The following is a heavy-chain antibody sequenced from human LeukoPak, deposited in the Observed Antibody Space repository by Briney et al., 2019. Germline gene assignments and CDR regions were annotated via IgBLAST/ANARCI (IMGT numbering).Heavy chain of an antibody. J-gene: IGHJ3*02. CDR1: GYSISSGYY. Sequence: SETLSLTCTVSGYSISSGYYWGWIRQPPGKGLEWIGSIYHSGSTYYNPSLKSRVTISVDTSKNQFSLKLSSVTAADTAVYYCARVHRRITIFGVVITDDAFDIWGQGTMVTVSS. D-gene: IGHD3-3*01. CDR2: IYHSGST. V-gene: IGHV4-38-2*02. CDR3: ARVHRRITIFGVVITDDAFDI.